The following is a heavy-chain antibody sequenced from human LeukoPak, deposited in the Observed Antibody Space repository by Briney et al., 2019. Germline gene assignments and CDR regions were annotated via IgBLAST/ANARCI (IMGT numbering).Heavy chain of an antibody. CDR2: ISAYNGNT. CDR1: GYTFTSYG. Sequence: SVKVSCKASGYTFTSYGISWVRQAPGQGLEWMGWISAYNGNTNYAQKLQGRVTMTTDTSTSTAYMEQRSLRSDDTAVYYCARDLDFWSGYYTEITGTTGYFDYWGQGTLVTVSS. D-gene: IGHD3-3*01. CDR3: ARDLDFWSGYYTEITGTTGYFDY. V-gene: IGHV1-18*01. J-gene: IGHJ4*02.